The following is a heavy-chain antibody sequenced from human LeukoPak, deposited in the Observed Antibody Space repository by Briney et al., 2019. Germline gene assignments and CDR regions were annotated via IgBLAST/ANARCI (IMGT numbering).Heavy chain of an antibody. CDR3: ARQGQLASFDY. CDR2: INPSSGDT. D-gene: IGHD1-1*01. J-gene: IGHJ4*02. Sequence: GASVKVSCKPSGYTFTGYYKHWVRQVPGQGPEWMGWINPSSGDTNYAQKFQGRVTLTRDTSISTAYMELSRLRSADTAVYYCARQGQLASFDYWGQGTLVTVSS. CDR1: GYTFTGYY. V-gene: IGHV1-2*02.